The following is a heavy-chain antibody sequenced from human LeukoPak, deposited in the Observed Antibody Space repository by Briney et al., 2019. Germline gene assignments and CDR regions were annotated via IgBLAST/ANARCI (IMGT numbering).Heavy chain of an antibody. J-gene: IGHJ5*02. CDR3: ARDMTYGSSWYGEMVQGFDP. CDR2: IYYSGST. CDR1: GGSISSGDYY. D-gene: IGHD6-13*01. V-gene: IGHV4-30-4*08. Sequence: SETLSLTCTVSGGSISSGDYYWSWIRQPPGKGLEWIGYIYYSGSTYYNPSLKSRVTISVDTSKNQFSLKLSSVTAADTAVYYCARDMTYGSSWYGEMVQGFDPWGQGTLVTVSS.